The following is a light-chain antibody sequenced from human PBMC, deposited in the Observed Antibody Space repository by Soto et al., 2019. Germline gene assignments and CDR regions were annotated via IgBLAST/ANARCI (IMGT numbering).Light chain of an antibody. CDR3: QQYFSSTT. CDR1: QSVSSSY. Sequence: EIVLTQSPGTLSLSPGERATLSCRASQSVSSSYLAWYQQKPGQAPRLLIYGASSRATGIPDRFSGSGSGEDFTITILRLGPEDFEVYYCQQYFSSTTFAQGTRLEIK. CDR2: GAS. J-gene: IGKJ5*01. V-gene: IGKV3-20*01.